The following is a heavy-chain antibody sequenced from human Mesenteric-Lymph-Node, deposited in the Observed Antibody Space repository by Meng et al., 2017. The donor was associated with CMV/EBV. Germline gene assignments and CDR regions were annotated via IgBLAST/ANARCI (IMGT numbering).Heavy chain of an antibody. CDR3: AKGLYHYDSSGYPV. Sequence: GESLKISCVASGFIFSSYGMHWVRQAPGKGLEWVAFIRYDGSNEYYADSVKGRFTISRDNSKRTVYLQMSSLRAEDTAVYYCAKGLYHYDSSGYPVWGQGTLVTVSS. CDR1: GFIFSSYG. V-gene: IGHV3-30*02. D-gene: IGHD3-22*01. CDR2: IRYDGSNE. J-gene: IGHJ4*02.